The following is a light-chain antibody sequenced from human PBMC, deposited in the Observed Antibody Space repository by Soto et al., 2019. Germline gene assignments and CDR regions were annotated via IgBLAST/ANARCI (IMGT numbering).Light chain of an antibody. J-gene: IGKJ4*01. CDR3: QQYYSTPLT. V-gene: IGKV4-1*01. Sequence: IVMTQSPDSLTVSLGERATINCKSSQNVLYSSNNKNYLAWYQQKLGHPPKLLIYWASTRESGVPDRFSGSGSWTDFTLTISSLQAEDVAVYYCQQYYSTPLTFGGGTKVEIK. CDR1: QNVLYSSNNKNY. CDR2: WAS.